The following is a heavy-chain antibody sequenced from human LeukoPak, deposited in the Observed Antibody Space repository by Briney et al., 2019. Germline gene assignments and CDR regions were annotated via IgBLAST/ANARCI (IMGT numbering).Heavy chain of an antibody. CDR2: ISNSGGTI. V-gene: IGHV3-11*04. CDR1: GFTFSDYY. D-gene: IGHD3-3*01. CDR3: AKGATIFGVAHLRREYYYYMDV. J-gene: IGHJ6*03. Sequence: GGSLRLSCAASGFTFSDYYMNWIRQAPGKGLEWVSYISNSGGTIYYTDSVEGRFAMSRDNAKNSLFLQMNSLRAEDTAVYYCAKGATIFGVAHLRREYYYYMDVWGKGTTVTVSS.